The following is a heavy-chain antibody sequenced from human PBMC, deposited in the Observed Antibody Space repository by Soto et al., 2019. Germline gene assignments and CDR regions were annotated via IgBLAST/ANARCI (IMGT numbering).Heavy chain of an antibody. CDR2: IIPIFGTA. CDR1: GGTFSSYA. Sequence: QVQLVQSGAEVKKPGSSVKVSCKASGGTFSSYAISWVRQAPGQGLEWMGGIIPIFGTANYAQKFQGRVTITADKSTSTAYMELSSLRSEDTAVYYCARIPTYYYDSSGYYYRNYYYYGMDVWGQGTTVTVSS. D-gene: IGHD3-22*01. V-gene: IGHV1-69*06. J-gene: IGHJ6*02. CDR3: ARIPTYYYDSSGYYYRNYYYYGMDV.